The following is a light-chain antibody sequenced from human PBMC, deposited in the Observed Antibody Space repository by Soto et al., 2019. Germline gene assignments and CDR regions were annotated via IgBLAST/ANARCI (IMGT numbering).Light chain of an antibody. CDR3: CSYAGSSTYA. CDR1: SSDVGNYNL. J-gene: IGLJ1*01. CDR2: EGS. V-gene: IGLV2-23*01. Sequence: QSVLTQPASVSGSPGQSITISCTGTSSDVGNYNLVSWYQQHPGKAPKLMIYEGSKRPSGVSNHFSGSKSGNTASLTISILQAEDEADYYCCSYAGSSTYAFGTGTKVTVL.